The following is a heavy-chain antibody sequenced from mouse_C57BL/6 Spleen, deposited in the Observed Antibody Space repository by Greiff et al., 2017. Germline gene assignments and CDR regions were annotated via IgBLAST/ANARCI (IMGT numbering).Heavy chain of an antibody. V-gene: IGHV1-9*01. CDR3: ALTPEGHFDY. CDR2: ILPGSGST. Sequence: VQLQQSGAELMKPGASVKLSCKATGYTITGYWIEWVKQRPGHGLEWIGEILPGSGSTNYNEKFKGKATFTADTSSNPAYMQLSSLTTEDSAIYYCALTPEGHFDYWGQGTTLTVSS. CDR1: GYTITGYW. J-gene: IGHJ2*01.